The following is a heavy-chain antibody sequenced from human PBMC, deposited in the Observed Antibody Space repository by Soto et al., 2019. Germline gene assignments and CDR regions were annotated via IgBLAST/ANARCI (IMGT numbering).Heavy chain of an antibody. D-gene: IGHD1-26*01. CDR1: GYSXTSYG. CDR3: ARSKPFFIGWEPSDF. Sequence: GXSXKVSFMGSGYSXTSYGSSLVRQAPGQGHEWMGWISAYDGDTKFAPMVQGRLTMSTDSSTRKAYMELRSMRSHDTAVYYCARSKPFFIGWEPSDFWGQGTLGTVSS. J-gene: IGHJ4*02. CDR2: ISAYDGDT. V-gene: IGHV1-18*01.